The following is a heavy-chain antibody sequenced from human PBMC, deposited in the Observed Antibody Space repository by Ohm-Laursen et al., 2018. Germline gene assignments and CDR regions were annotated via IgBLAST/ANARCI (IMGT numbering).Heavy chain of an antibody. CDR1: GFTFSGYT. Sequence: SLRLSCSASGFTFSGYTMHWVRQAPGKGLEYVSAISSNGGTTSYANSVKGRFTISRDNSKNTLYLQMGSLRLEDMAVYYCVRGSGGNYDYWGQGTLVTVS. J-gene: IGHJ4*02. V-gene: IGHV3-64*01. CDR2: ISSNGGTT. CDR3: VRGSGGNYDY. D-gene: IGHD2-15*01.